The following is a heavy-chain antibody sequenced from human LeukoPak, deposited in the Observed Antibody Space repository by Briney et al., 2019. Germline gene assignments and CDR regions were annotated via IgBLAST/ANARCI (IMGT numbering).Heavy chain of an antibody. J-gene: IGHJ4*02. CDR2: IYYSGST. CDR3: ARQGIALAGGSYYFDY. Sequence: SETLSLTCTVSGGSISSYYWSWIRQPPGKGLEWIGYIYYSGSTNYNPSLKSRVTISVDTSKNQFSLKLSSVTAADTAVYYCARQGIALAGGSYYFDYWGQGTLVTVSS. D-gene: IGHD6-19*01. CDR1: GGSISSYY. V-gene: IGHV4-59*08.